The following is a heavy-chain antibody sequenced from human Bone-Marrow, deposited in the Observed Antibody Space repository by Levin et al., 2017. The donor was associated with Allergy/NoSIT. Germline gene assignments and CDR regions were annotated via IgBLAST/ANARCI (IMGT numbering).Heavy chain of an antibody. V-gene: IGHV3-9*01. CDR3: ARDRSPYISSDVDY. D-gene: IGHD6-6*01. CDR2: ISWNGDTK. Sequence: GGSLRLSCAASGFTFDDYAMHWVRQAPGKGLEWVSGISWNGDTKGYADSVKGRFTISRDNADNSLYLQMNSLRVEDTALYYCARDRSPYISSDVDYWGQGALVSVSS. J-gene: IGHJ4*02. CDR1: GFTFDDYA.